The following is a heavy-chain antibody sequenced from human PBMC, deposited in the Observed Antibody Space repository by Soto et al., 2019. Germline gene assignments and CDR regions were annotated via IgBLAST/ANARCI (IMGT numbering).Heavy chain of an antibody. D-gene: IGHD6-19*01. V-gene: IGHV4-59*01. CDR2: IYYSGST. Sequence: ASETRSVTCTVSGGSISRYCGSWSRQPPGKELEWIGYIYYSGSTNYNPSLKSRVTISVDTSKNQFSLKLSSVTAADTAVYYCASDQQWLAYRGQGTLVPVSS. J-gene: IGHJ1*01. CDR3: ASDQQWLAY. CDR1: GGSISRYC.